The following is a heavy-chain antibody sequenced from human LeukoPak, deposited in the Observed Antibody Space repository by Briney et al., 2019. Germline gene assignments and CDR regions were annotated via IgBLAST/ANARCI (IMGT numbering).Heavy chain of an antibody. V-gene: IGHV3-74*01. CDR1: GFTFSSYW. J-gene: IGHJ5*02. CDR2: INSDGSST. Sequence: GGSLRLSCAASGFTFSSYWMHWVRQAPGKGLVWVSRINSDGSSTSYADSVKGRFTISRDNAENTLYLQMNSLRAEDTAVYYCATHYTDSTRNPWGQGTLVTVSS. D-gene: IGHD4-11*01. CDR3: ATHYTDSTRNP.